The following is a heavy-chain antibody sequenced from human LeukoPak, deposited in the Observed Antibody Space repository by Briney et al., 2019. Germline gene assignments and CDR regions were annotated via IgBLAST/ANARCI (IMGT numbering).Heavy chain of an antibody. V-gene: IGHV4-59*08. J-gene: IGHJ4*02. CDR3: ASQPGGVTNFFDY. D-gene: IGHD2-21*02. Sequence: SETLSLTCSVSGGSISTYYWSWIRQPPGKGLEWIGYIYYTGSTNYNPSLKSRVSILVDTSKNQFSLKLSSVTAADTAVYYCASQPGGVTNFFDYWGQGTLVTVSS. CDR1: GGSISTYY. CDR2: IYYTGST.